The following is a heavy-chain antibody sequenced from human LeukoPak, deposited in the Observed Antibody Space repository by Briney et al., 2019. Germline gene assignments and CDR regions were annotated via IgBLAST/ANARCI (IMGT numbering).Heavy chain of an antibody. Sequence: ASVTVSCKVSGNSLSELSIQWVRQAPGKGLECMGGFDPEEDKMVYAQNFKGRVTMTEDTSTQTAYMELSGLTSDDTAVYYCTTRSGDFWSGFVNWGQGTLVTVSS. CDR2: FDPEEDKM. CDR3: TTRSGDFWSGFVN. J-gene: IGHJ4*02. CDR1: GNSLSELS. D-gene: IGHD3-3*01. V-gene: IGHV1-24*01.